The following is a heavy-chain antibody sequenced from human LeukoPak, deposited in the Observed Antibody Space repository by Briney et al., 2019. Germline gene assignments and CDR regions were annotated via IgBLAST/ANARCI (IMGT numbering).Heavy chain of an antibody. CDR3: TRGYGDYHLDY. CDR1: GFTFSSYA. Sequence: PGGSLRLSCAASGFTFSSYAMSWVRQAPGKGLEWVSAISGSGGSTYYADSVKGRFTISRDNSKNTLYLQMNSLKTEDTAVYYCTRGYGDYHLDYWGQGTLVTVSS. V-gene: IGHV3-23*01. CDR2: ISGSGGST. J-gene: IGHJ4*02. D-gene: IGHD4-17*01.